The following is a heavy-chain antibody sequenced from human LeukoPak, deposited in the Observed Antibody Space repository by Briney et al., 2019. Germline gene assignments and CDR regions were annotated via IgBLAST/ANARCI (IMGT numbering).Heavy chain of an antibody. CDR1: GFTFSSYG. V-gene: IGHV3-30*03. CDR2: ISYDGSNK. Sequence: GGSLRLSCAASGFTFSSYGMHWVRQAPGKGLEWVAVISYDGSNKYYADSVKGRFTISRDNSKNTLYLQTNSLRAEDTAVYYCARVLGYCSSTSCYVEAFDIWGQGTMVTVSS. J-gene: IGHJ3*02. CDR3: ARVLGYCSSTSCYVEAFDI. D-gene: IGHD2-2*01.